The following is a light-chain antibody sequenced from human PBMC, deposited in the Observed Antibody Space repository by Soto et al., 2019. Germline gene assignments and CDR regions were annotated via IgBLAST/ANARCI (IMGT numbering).Light chain of an antibody. CDR2: GAT. Sequence: VLTQPPSVSGAPGQTVTISCTGSSSNIGAGYDVHWYQQLPGTAPKLLLYGATNRPSGIPDRFSGSKSGTSASLAITWLQAEDEAHYYCQSYDSSLTGSVFGGGTKLTVL. J-gene: IGLJ2*01. CDR3: QSYDSSLTGSV. V-gene: IGLV1-40*01. CDR1: SSNIGAGYD.